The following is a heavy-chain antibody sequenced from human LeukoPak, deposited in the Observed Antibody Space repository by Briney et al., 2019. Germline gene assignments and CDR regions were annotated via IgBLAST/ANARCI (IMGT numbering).Heavy chain of an antibody. CDR1: GGSISSYY. V-gene: IGHV4-59*01. J-gene: IGHJ5*02. CDR2: IYYSGST. CDR3: ARGNGYSGWFDP. D-gene: IGHD5-24*01. Sequence: SETLSLTCTVSGGSISSYYWSWIRQAPGKALEWIGYIYYSGSTNYNPSLKSRVTISVDTSKNQFSLKLSSVTAADTAVYYCARGNGYSGWFDPWGQGTLVTVSS.